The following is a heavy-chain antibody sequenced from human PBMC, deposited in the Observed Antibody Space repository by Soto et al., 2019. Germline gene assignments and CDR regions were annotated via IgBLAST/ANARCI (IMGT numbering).Heavy chain of an antibody. CDR1: GGTLSSYT. CDR3: ARDNGAFDI. D-gene: IGHD2-8*01. V-gene: IGHV1-18*01. Sequence: ASVKLSCEASGGTLSSYTFSWVRQAPGQGLEWMGRISANNGNTNYAQKFQGRVTMTTDTSTSTAYMELRSLRSDDTAVYYCARDNGAFDIWGQGTMVTVSS. J-gene: IGHJ3*02. CDR2: ISANNGNT.